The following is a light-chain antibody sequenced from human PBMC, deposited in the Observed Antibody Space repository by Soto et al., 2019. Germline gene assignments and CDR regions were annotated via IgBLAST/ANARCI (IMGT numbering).Light chain of an antibody. CDR3: HHYNSYSEA. CDR1: QTISSW. V-gene: IGKV1-5*03. Sequence: DIQMTQSPSTLSGSVGDRVTITCRASQTISSWLAWYQQKPGKAPKLLIYTASTLKSGVPSRFSGSGSGTEFTLTISSLQPDDFATYYCHHYNSYSEAFGQGTKVELK. CDR2: TAS. J-gene: IGKJ1*01.